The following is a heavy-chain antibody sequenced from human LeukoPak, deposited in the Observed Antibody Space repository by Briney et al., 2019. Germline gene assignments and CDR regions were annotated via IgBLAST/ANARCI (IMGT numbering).Heavy chain of an antibody. V-gene: IGHV1-18*01. CDR1: GYTFTSYG. CDR3: ARGPFYSDSSGYYSDAFDI. CDR2: ISAYNGNT. Sequence: ASVKVSCEASGYTFTSYGISWVRQAPGQGLEWMGWISAYNGNTNYAQKLQGRVTMTTDTSTSTAYMELRSLRSDDTAVYYCARGPFYSDSSGYYSDAFDIWGQGTMVTVSS. J-gene: IGHJ3*02. D-gene: IGHD3-22*01.